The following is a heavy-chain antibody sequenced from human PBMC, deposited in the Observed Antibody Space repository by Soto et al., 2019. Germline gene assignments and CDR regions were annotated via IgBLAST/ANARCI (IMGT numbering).Heavy chain of an antibody. Sequence: PSETLSLPCSVSGGPMRGYYWNWLRQPAGKGLEWIGRIYSRGDTNYNPSVKSRVTMSVDTSKNEFSLRLNSVTAADTAVYYCAGIGEDVYYGMDVWGQGTTVTVSS. CDR3: AGIGEDVYYGMDV. J-gene: IGHJ6*02. D-gene: IGHD2-21*01. CDR1: GGPMRGYY. V-gene: IGHV4-4*07. CDR2: IYSRGDT.